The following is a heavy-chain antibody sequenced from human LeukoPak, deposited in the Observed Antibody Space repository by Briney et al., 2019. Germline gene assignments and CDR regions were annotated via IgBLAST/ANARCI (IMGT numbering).Heavy chain of an antibody. CDR2: ISVYNGNT. CDR3: ARVSVDTAMVTEAFDI. J-gene: IGHJ3*02. V-gene: IGHV1-18*01. D-gene: IGHD5-18*01. Sequence: VASVKVSCKASGYTFSSYEISWVRQAPGQGLEWMGWISVYNGNTNYAQKVQGRVTMTTDTSTSTAYMELRSLRSDDTAVYYCARVSVDTAMVTEAFDIWGQGTMVTVSS. CDR1: GYTFSSYE.